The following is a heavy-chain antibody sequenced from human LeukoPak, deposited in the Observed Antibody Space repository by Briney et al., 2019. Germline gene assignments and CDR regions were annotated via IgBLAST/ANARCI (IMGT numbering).Heavy chain of an antibody. V-gene: IGHV3-20*04. Sequence: GGSLRLSCAASGFTFSSYWMSWVRQAPGKGLEWVSGINWNGGSTGYADSVKGRFTISRDNAKNSLYLQMNSLRAEDTALYYCASGGIYYGAAFDFWGQGTLVTVSS. CDR3: ASGGIYYGAAFDF. D-gene: IGHD1-26*01. CDR2: INWNGGST. J-gene: IGHJ4*02. CDR1: GFTFSSYW.